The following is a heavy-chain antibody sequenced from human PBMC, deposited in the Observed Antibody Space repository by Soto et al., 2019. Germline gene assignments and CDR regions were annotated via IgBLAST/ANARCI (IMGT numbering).Heavy chain of an antibody. D-gene: IGHD2-15*01. J-gene: IGHJ6*03. CDR1: GGSISSYY. Sequence: SETLSLTCTVSGGSISSYYWSWIRQPPGKGLEWIGYIYYSGSTNYNPSLKSRVTISVDTSKNQFSLKLSSVTAADTAVYYCARSYRRYCSGVCCYSYYYYYMHVPGTAPPVSVFS. CDR2: IYYSGST. V-gene: IGHV4-59*01. CDR3: ARSYRRYCSGVCCYSYYYYYMHV.